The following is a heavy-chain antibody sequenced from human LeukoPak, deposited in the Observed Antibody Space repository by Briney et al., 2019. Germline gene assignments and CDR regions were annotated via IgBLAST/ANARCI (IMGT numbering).Heavy chain of an antibody. CDR1: GGSISSGGYS. Sequence: PSQTLSLTCAVSGGSISSGGYSWSWIRQPPGKGLEWIGYIYHSGGTYCNPSLKSRVTISVDRSKNQFSLKLSSVTAADTAVYYCARVGATADAFDIWGQGTMVTVSS. J-gene: IGHJ3*02. CDR2: IYHSGGT. D-gene: IGHD3-16*01. CDR3: ARVGATADAFDI. V-gene: IGHV4-30-2*01.